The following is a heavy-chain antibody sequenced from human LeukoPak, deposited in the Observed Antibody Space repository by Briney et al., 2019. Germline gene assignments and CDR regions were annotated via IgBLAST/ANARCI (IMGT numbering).Heavy chain of an antibody. Sequence: PSETLSLTCSVSGASMSGNSYYWAWIRQSPGKVLGWIGSMFYSGLTYYKPSLESQVTLSLDVSKNQVSLKLSSVAAADNAVYFCATNRQGDYIFEGFDYWGHGTLVTVSA. CDR1: GASMSGNSYY. V-gene: IGHV4-39*01. D-gene: IGHD4-11*01. CDR2: MFYSGLT. J-gene: IGHJ4*01. CDR3: ATNRQGDYIFEGFDY.